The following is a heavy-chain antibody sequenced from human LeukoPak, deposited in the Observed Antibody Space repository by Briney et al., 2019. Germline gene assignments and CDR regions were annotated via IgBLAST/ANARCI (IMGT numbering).Heavy chain of an antibody. V-gene: IGHV4-59*01. D-gene: IGHD6-6*01. J-gene: IGHJ4*02. CDR3: VRDRSYYFDY. CDR1: GGSITSY. Sequence: SETLSLTCTVSGGSITSYWSWLRQPPGKGLEWIGYIYYSGGTHYNPSLKSRVIISIDTSKNQFSLKVTSVTAADTAVYYCVRDRSYYFDYWGQGTLVTVSS. CDR2: IYYSGGT.